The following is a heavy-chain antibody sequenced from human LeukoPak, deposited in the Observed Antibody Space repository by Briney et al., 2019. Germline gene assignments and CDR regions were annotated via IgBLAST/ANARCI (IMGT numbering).Heavy chain of an antibody. CDR1: GGSFSGYY. Sequence: SETLSLTCAVYGGSFSGYYWSWIRQPPGKGLEWIGEINHSGSTNYNPSLKSRVTISVDTSKNQFSLKLSSVTAADTAVYYSARSLGSTRYYYYYYGMDVWGQGTTVTVSS. V-gene: IGHV4-34*01. CDR2: INHSGST. J-gene: IGHJ6*02. CDR3: ARSLGSTRYYYYYYGMDV. D-gene: IGHD2-2*01.